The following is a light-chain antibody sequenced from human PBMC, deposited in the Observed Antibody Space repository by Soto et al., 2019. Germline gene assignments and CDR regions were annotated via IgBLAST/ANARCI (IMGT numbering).Light chain of an antibody. Sequence: IVLTQSPGTLSLSSGEKATLSCRARQSVTSSYLAWYQHKPGQAPRLLIYAASRRATGIPERFTGSGSGTDFTLTISRLGPDDFAVYYCHQYGSSPPTFGGGTKVDIK. CDR2: AAS. V-gene: IGKV3-20*01. CDR3: HQYGSSPPT. CDR1: QSVTSSY. J-gene: IGKJ4*01.